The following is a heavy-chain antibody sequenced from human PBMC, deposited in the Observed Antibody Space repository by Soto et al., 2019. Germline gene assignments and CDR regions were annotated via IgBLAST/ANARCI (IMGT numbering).Heavy chain of an antibody. D-gene: IGHD2-21*02. J-gene: IGHJ4*02. V-gene: IGHV4-31*03. CDR1: GGSISSGGYY. CDR2: IYYSGTT. Sequence: KTSETLSLTCTVSGGSISSGGYYWSWIRQHPVKGLEWIGYIYYSGTTYYNPSLKSRVTISVDTSKNQFSLKLTYVTAADTAVYYCARIRKNCGGDCYPFEYWGQGTLVTVSS. CDR3: ARIRKNCGGDCYPFEY.